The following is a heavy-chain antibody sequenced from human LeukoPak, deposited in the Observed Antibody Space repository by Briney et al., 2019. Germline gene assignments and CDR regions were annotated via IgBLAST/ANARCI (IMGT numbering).Heavy chain of an antibody. CDR1: GFTFSSYW. D-gene: IGHD5-18*01. CDR3: ARDLEGYTYTNDAFDI. CDR2: IKPDGSEK. V-gene: IGHV3-7*05. J-gene: IGHJ3*02. Sequence: GGSLRLSCAASGFTFSSYWMSWVRQAPGKGLEWVANIKPDGSEKYYLDSVKGRFTISRDNAKNSLYLQMNSLRAEDTAVYYCARDLEGYTYTNDAFDIWGQGTMVSSSS.